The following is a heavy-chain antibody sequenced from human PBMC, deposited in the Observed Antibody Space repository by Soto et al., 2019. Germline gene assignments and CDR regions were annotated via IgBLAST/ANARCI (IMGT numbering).Heavy chain of an antibody. CDR1: GYTFTNYY. CDR2: INPSTGST. D-gene: IGHD4-17*01. V-gene: IGHV1-46*01. CDR3: ARGRFTTVTTWWYFDY. J-gene: IGHJ4*02. Sequence: ASVKVAGKAFGYTFTNYYIYWVLQAPGQRLDWMGIINPSTGSTTYAQKFQGRVTLTRDTSTSTVYMDLSSLRSEDTAVYYCARGRFTTVTTWWYFDYWGQGALVTVSS.